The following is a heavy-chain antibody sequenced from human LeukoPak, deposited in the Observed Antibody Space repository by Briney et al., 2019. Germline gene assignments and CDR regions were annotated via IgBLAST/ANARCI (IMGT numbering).Heavy chain of an antibody. CDR2: IYHSGST. CDR1: GGSISSSNW. V-gene: IGHV4-4*02. CDR3: AKSGLNRFDY. J-gene: IGHJ4*02. D-gene: IGHD2-15*01. Sequence: SGTLSLTCAVSGGSISSSNWWSWVRQPPGKGLEWIGEIYHSGSTYYNPSLKSRVTISVDTSKNQFSLKLSSVTAADTAVYYCAKSGLNRFDYWGQGTLVTVSS.